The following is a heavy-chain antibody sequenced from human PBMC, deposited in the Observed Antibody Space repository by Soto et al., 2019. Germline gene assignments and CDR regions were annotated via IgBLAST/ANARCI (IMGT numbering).Heavy chain of an antibody. CDR1: GYSFTNYY. V-gene: IGHV1-46*01. CDR3: ARSPTPKSFFDY. J-gene: IGHJ4*02. D-gene: IGHD4-4*01. Sequence: ASVKVSCKASGYSFTNYYTHWVLEAPGQGLEWMGIINPFGGDTNYAQKFQGRLTMTRDTSTSIVYMELRSLRSEDTAIYYCARSPTPKSFFDYWGQGALVTVSS. CDR2: INPFGGDT.